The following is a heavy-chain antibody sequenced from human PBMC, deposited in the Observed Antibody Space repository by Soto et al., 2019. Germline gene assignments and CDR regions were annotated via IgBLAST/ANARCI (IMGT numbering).Heavy chain of an antibody. D-gene: IGHD3-22*01. Sequence: SETLSLTCTVSGDSITSGDYYWSWVRQPPGKGLEWIGYIFYSGSTYYKASLKSRVTISLDMSRNQFSLKLTSVTAADTAVYYCAKDLQRITMIVVVTPTGYWGQGTLVTVSS. CDR2: IFYSGST. CDR1: GDSITSGDYY. CDR3: AKDLQRITMIVVVTPTGY. V-gene: IGHV4-30-4*01. J-gene: IGHJ4*02.